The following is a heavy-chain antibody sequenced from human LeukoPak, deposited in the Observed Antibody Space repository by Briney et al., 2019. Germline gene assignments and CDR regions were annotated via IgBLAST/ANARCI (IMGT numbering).Heavy chain of an antibody. CDR2: ISSSGSTI. J-gene: IGHJ4*02. V-gene: IGHV3-48*04. Sequence: PGGSLRLSCAASGFTFSTYSMNWVRQAPGKGLEWVSYISSSGSTIYYADSVKGRFTISRDNAKNSLYLQMNSLRAEDTAVYYCARDYAAGGYSYGVDYWGQGTLVTVSS. D-gene: IGHD5-18*01. CDR1: GFTFSTYS. CDR3: ARDYAAGGYSYGVDY.